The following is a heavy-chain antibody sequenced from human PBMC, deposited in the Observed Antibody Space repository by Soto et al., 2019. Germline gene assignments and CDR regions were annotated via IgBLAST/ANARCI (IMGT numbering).Heavy chain of an antibody. V-gene: IGHV4-39*07. CDR1: GGSISTSDYF. J-gene: IGHJ4*02. CDR3: ARSGYSYGPNPLLY. D-gene: IGHD5-18*01. CDR2: ISYRGNT. Sequence: SETLSLTCTVSGGSISTSDYFWNWIRQPPGKGLEYIGSISYRGNTYYTPSLKSRVTISVDTSNNQFSLKLSSVTAADTAVYYCARSGYSYGPNPLLYWGQGTLVTVSS.